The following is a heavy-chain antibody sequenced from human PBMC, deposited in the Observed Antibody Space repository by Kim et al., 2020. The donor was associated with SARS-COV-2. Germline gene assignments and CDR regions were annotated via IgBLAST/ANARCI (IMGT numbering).Heavy chain of an antibody. Sequence: GGSLRLSCAASGFSFNSFWMSWVRQAPGKGLEWLANINQDGSEKKFVDSVKGRFTISGDNAENSVYLQMNSLRVEDSAVYYCARDAWAQRGTDGFDYWGQGTLVTVSS. D-gene: IGHD7-27*01. CDR1: GFSFNSFW. V-gene: IGHV3-7*01. CDR3: ARDAWAQRGTDGFDY. J-gene: IGHJ4*02. CDR2: INQDGSEK.